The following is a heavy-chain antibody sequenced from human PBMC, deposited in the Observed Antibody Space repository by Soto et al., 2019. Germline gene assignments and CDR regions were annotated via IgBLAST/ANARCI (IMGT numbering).Heavy chain of an antibody. Sequence: GXSVKVSCKASGFTFTSSALQWVRQARGQRLEWIGWIVVGSGNTNYAQKFQERVTITRDMSTGTAYMELSSLRSEDTAVYYCAAAPADYGEYIGPGYFDYWGQGTLVTVSS. V-gene: IGHV1-58*01. CDR2: IVVGSGNT. D-gene: IGHD4-17*01. CDR1: GFTFTSSA. CDR3: AAAPADYGEYIGPGYFDY. J-gene: IGHJ4*02.